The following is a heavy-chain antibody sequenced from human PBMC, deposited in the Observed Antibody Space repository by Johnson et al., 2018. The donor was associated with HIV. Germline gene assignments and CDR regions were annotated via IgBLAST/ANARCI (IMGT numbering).Heavy chain of an antibody. CDR3: ARDESGYDEGFDAFDI. J-gene: IGHJ3*02. D-gene: IGHD5-12*01. CDR1: GFTVSRNY. V-gene: IGHV3-66*01. CDR2: IYSGGST. Sequence: VQLVESGGGLVQPGGSLRLSCAASGFTVSRNYMNWVRQAPGKGLEWVSVIYSGGSTYYADSVKGRFTISRDSSKNTLYLQMNSLRVEDTAVYYCARDESGYDEGFDAFDIWGQGTMVTVSS.